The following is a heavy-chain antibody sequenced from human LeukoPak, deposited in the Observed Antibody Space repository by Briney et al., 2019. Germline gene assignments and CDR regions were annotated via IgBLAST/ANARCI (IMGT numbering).Heavy chain of an antibody. V-gene: IGHV4-31*03. CDR3: ARRGAGTALADPRVYYQGLDV. CDR1: GGSISSGGYY. Sequence: SETLSLTCTVSGGSISSGGYYWSWIRQHPGKGLEWIGYIYYSGSTYYNPSLKSRVTISVDTSKNQFSLKLSSVTAADTAVYYCARRGAGTALADPRVYYQGLDVWGQGTTVTVSS. J-gene: IGHJ6*02. D-gene: IGHD6-19*01. CDR2: IYYSGST.